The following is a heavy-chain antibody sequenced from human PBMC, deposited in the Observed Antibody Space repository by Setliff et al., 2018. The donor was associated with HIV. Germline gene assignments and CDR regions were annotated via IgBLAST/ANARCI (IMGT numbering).Heavy chain of an antibody. CDR3: ARDLSYDYDRSSDTFDY. V-gene: IGHV3-74*03. Sequence: GGSLRLSCAASGLTFSPYWMHWVRQAPGKGLEWVSYISSDGTSTTYTDSVKGRFTISRDNAKNTLYLQMNSLRAEDTAVYYCARDLSYDYDRSSDTFDYWGQGTLVTVSS. J-gene: IGHJ4*02. CDR1: GLTFSPYW. D-gene: IGHD3-22*01. CDR2: ISSDGTST.